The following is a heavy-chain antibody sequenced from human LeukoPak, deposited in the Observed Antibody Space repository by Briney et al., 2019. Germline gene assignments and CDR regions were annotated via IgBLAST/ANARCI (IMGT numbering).Heavy chain of an antibody. V-gene: IGHV3-23*01. CDR1: GFTFNNYA. CDR3: AKLIGQEGATGDY. CDR2: ISDSGSSA. Sequence: GGSLRLSCAASGFTFNNYAMSWVRQPPGKGLEWVSSISDSGSSANYADSVKGRFNMSRDNSKNTLYLQMNSLRAEDTAVYYCAKLIGQEGATGDYWGQGTLVTVSS. J-gene: IGHJ4*02. D-gene: IGHD1-14*01.